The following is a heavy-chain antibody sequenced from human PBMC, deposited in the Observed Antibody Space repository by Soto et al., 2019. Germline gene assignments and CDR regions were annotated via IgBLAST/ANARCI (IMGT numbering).Heavy chain of an antibody. Sequence: GGSLRHSCEVSGFTLSMYSMTWVRQAPGKGLEWVAKIPQDGSDGHYLDSVKGRFTISRDNAKTSVSLQMNSLRADDTAVYYCARDHFRLPAHDFCYGSDGCGQGAKVTVSS. J-gene: IGHJ6*01. CDR2: IPQDGSDG. CDR1: GFTLSMYS. V-gene: IGHV3-7*03. D-gene: IGHD3-9*01. CDR3: ARDHFRLPAHDFCYGSDG.